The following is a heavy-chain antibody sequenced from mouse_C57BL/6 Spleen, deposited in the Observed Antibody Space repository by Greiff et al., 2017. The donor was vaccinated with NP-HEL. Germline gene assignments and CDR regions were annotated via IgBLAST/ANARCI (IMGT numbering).Heavy chain of an antibody. V-gene: IGHV1-72*01. CDR1: GYTFTSYW. Sequence: QVQLQQPGAELVQPGASVKLSCKASGYTFTSYWMPWVKQRPGRGLEWIGGIDPNSGGTKYNEKFKSKATLTVDKPSSTAYMQLSSLTSEDTAVYYCARWGYRKDYAMDYWGQGTSVTVSS. CDR2: IDPNSGGT. J-gene: IGHJ4*01. CDR3: ARWGYRKDYAMDY. D-gene: IGHD3-1*01.